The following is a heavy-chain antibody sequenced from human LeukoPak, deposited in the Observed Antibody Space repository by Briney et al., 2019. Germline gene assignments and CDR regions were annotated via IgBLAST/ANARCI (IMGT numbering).Heavy chain of an antibody. J-gene: IGHJ6*02. V-gene: IGHV1-46*01. CDR1: GYTFTSYY. CDR3: AREGCSGGSCXPFNYGMDV. Sequence: ASVKVSCTASGYTFTSYYMHWVRQAPGQGLEWMGIINPSGGSTSYAQKFQGRVTMTRDTSTSTVYMELSSLRSEDTAVYYCAREGCSGGSCXPFNYGMDVWGQGTTVTVSS. CDR2: INPSGGST. D-gene: IGHD2-15*01.